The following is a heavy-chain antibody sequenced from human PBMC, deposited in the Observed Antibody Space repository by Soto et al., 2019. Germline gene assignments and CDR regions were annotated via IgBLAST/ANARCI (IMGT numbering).Heavy chain of an antibody. V-gene: IGHV3-30*04. CDR3: ARGLTNYNGGMDI. CDR2: MSFDGTYK. D-gene: IGHD3-10*01. CDR1: GFSFSQHA. J-gene: IGHJ6*02. Sequence: QVQLLESGGGVAQPGRSLRLSCAASGFSFSQHAMHWVRQAPGKGLEWVAVMSFDGTYKHYADSVRGRFTISRDNSKTTLFLQLDSLRPADTGAYYCARGLTNYNGGMDIWGQGTTVSVSS.